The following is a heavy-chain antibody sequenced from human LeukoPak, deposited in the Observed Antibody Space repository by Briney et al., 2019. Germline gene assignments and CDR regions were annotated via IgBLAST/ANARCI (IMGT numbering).Heavy chain of an antibody. D-gene: IGHD4-11*01. CDR3: AGDGNSDYTFYYGMDV. Sequence: PSETLSLTCTVSGGSISSYYWSWIRQPAGKGLEWIGRIYTSGSTNYNPSLKSRVTMSVDTSKNQFSLKLSSVTAADTAVYYCAGDGNSDYTFYYGMDVWGQGTTVTVSS. V-gene: IGHV4-4*07. CDR1: GGSISSYY. J-gene: IGHJ6*02. CDR2: IYTSGST.